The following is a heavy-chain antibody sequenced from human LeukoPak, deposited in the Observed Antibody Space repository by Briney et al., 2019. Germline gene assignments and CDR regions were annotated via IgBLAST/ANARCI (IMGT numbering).Heavy chain of an antibody. CDR3: ARGTRGLEWLANDAFDI. Sequence: SETLSLTCAVSGYSISSGYYWGWIRQPPGKGLEWIGNIYHSGSTYYNPSLKSRVTISVDTSKNQFSLKLSSVTAADTAVYYCARGTRGLEWLANDAFDIWGQGTMVTVSS. J-gene: IGHJ3*02. V-gene: IGHV4-38-2*01. CDR2: IYHSGST. CDR1: GYSISSGYY. D-gene: IGHD3-3*01.